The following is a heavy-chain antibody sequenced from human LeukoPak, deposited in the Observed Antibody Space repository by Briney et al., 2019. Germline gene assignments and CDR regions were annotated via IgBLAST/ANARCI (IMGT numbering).Heavy chain of an antibody. Sequence: KTGGSLRLSCSASKFSGFIFSNAWLYWVRQAPGKGLEWVARLKSKVDGGAVDYAAPVKGRFTISRDDSRDMLFLQMNNLQNEDTGVYYCATDHDYTKGLDPWGQGTLVTVSS. CDR3: ATDHDYTKGLDP. CDR2: LKSKVDGGAV. J-gene: IGHJ5*02. D-gene: IGHD4-11*01. V-gene: IGHV3-15*01. CDR1: KFSGFIFSNAW.